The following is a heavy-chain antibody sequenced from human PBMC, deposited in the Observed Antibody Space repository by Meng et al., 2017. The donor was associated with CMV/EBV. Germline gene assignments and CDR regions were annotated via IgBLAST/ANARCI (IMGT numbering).Heavy chain of an antibody. D-gene: IGHD3-3*01. CDR2: TYYRSKWYN. J-gene: IGHJ4*02. V-gene: IGHV6-1*01. CDR1: GDSVSSNSAA. CDR3: AREAPIGITIFGVVINPLDY. Sequence: SQTLSLTCAISGDSVSSNSAAWNWIRQSPSRGLEWLGRTYYRSKWYNDYAVSVKSRITINPDTYKNQFSLQLNSVTPEDTAVYYCAREAPIGITIFGVVINPLDYWGQGTLVTVSS.